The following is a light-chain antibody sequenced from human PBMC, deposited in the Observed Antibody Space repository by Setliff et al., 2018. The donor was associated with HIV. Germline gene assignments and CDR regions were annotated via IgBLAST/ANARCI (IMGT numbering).Light chain of an antibody. CDR2: DVS. Sequence: QSALTQPASMSGSPGQSITIFCTGTSSDVGDYNYVSWYQQHPGKAPKLMIYDVSKRPSGVSNRFFGSKSGDTAALTISGLQAEDEADYYCSSYTSSSPFIFGGGTKVTVL. CDR1: SSDVGDYNY. V-gene: IGLV2-14*01. CDR3: SSYTSSSPFI. J-gene: IGLJ2*01.